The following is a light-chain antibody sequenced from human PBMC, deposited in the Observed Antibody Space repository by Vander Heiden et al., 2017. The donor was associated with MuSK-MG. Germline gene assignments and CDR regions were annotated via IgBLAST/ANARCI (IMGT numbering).Light chain of an antibody. V-gene: IGKV1-27*01. CDR2: AAS. CDR1: QGISNY. J-gene: IGKJ3*01. CDR3: QKYNSALT. Sequence: DIQMTQSPSSLSASVGDRVTITCRASQGISNYLAWYQQKPEKVPKLLIYAASTLQSGVPSRFSGSGSGTDFTLTISSLQPEDVATYYCQKYNSALTFGPGTKVDIK.